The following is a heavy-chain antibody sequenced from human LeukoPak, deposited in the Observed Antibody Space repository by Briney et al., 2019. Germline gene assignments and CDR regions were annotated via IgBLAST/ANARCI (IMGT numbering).Heavy chain of an antibody. Sequence: GGSLRLSCAASGFTFSSYAMSWVRQAPGKGLEWVSVISDSGGSTYYADSVKGRFTISRDNSKNTLYLQMNSLRAEDTAVYYCAKDPRCSGGSCYRDYWGQGTLVTVSS. J-gene: IGHJ4*02. CDR1: GFTFSSYA. D-gene: IGHD2-15*01. CDR2: ISDSGGST. CDR3: AKDPRCSGGSCYRDY. V-gene: IGHV3-23*01.